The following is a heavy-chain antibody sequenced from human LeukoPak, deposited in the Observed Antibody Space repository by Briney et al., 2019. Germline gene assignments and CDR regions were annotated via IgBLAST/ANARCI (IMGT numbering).Heavy chain of an antibody. D-gene: IGHD1-26*01. CDR3: ARHAGSGSYYNFDY. CDR1: GGSFSGYY. Sequence: SETLSLTCAVYGGSFSGYYWSWIRQPPGKGLEWIGEINHSGSTNYNPSLKSRVTISVDTSKNQFSLKLSSVTAADTAVYYCARHAGSGSYYNFDYWGQGTLVTVSS. J-gene: IGHJ4*02. V-gene: IGHV4-34*01. CDR2: INHSGST.